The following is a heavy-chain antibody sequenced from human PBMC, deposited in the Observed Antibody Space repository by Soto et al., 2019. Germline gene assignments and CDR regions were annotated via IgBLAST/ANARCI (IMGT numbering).Heavy chain of an antibody. CDR2: MTPNSGDT. CDR3: ARNRYNTGSWDH. CDR1: GYTFTSYD. J-gene: IGHJ4*02. V-gene: IGHV1-8*02. D-gene: IGHD2-2*02. Sequence: QVQLVQSGAEVKKPGASVKVSCKASGYTFTSYDINWVRQAPGQGLEGVGWMTPNSGDTGYAQTFQGRVTLTRDTSRSTAYMELSSLTSEDTAVYYCARNRYNTGSWDHRGQGTLVTVSS.